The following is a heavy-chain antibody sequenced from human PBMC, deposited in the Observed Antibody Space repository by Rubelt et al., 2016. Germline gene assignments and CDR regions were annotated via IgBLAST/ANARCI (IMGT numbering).Heavy chain of an antibody. V-gene: IGHV4-31*03. CDR1: GGSISSGRYF. CDR2: ISYSGTS. D-gene: IGHD1/OR15-1a*01. CDR3: ATSFSPATSSFDY. Sequence: QVQLQESGPGLVEPSQTLSLTCTVSGGSISSGRYFWSWMRQLPGKGLEWVGYISYSGTSSYNPSLKSRGSISMDTSKNQFDLRLSTVTAADTAVYYCATSFSPATSSFDYWGQGSLVTVSS. J-gene: IGHJ4*02.